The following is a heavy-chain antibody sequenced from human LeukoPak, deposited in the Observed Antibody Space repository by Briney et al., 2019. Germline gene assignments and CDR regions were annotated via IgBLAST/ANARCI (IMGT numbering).Heavy chain of an antibody. CDR2: ISFNGDYV. CDR1: GFTFSGSN. Sequence: GGSLRLSCAASGFTFSGSNMNWVRQAPGKGLEWISAISFNGDYVYYADSVKGRFTISRDNAKSSLHLEMTSLRVEDTAVYYCARDRGGWIQLYYGMDVWGQGTTVTVSS. J-gene: IGHJ6*02. V-gene: IGHV3-21*01. D-gene: IGHD5-18*01. CDR3: ARDRGGWIQLYYGMDV.